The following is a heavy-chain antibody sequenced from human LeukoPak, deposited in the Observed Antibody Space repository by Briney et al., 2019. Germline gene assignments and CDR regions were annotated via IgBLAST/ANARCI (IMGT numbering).Heavy chain of an antibody. Sequence: RRSLRLSCAASGFTFSSYDMHWVRQAPGKGLEWVAIISYDGSNKYYADSVKGRITISRDNSKNTLYLQMNSLRAEDTAVYYCAKDFGTAGTMDVWGQGTTVTVSS. J-gene: IGHJ6*02. V-gene: IGHV3-30*18. D-gene: IGHD1-1*01. CDR1: GFTFSSYD. CDR3: AKDFGTAGTMDV. CDR2: ISYDGSNK.